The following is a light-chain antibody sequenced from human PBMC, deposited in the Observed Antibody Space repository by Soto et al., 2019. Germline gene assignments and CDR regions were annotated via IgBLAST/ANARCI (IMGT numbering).Light chain of an antibody. CDR2: DAS. J-gene: IGKJ4*01. V-gene: IGKV3-11*01. CDR1: QSVSSY. CDR3: QQRSNWPFT. Sequence: EIVLTQSPATLSLSPGERATLSCRASQSVSSYLAWYQQKPGQAPRLLMSDASNRATGIPARFSGSASGTDFTITISSEESEDFAHYYFQQRSNWPFTFGGGTKVEIK.